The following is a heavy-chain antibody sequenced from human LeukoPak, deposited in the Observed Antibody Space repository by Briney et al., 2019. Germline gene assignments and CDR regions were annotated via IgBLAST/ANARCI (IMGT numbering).Heavy chain of an antibody. CDR1: GFTFSSYA. Sequence: PGRSLRLSCAASGFTFSSYAMHWVRQAPGKGLEWVAVISYDGSNKYYADSVKGRFTISRDNSKNTLYLQMNSLRAEDTAVYYCARDQGLVVGGNSFYYGMDVWGQGTTVTVSS. CDR3: ARDQGLVVGGNSFYYGMDV. V-gene: IGHV3-30-3*01. D-gene: IGHD6-19*01. CDR2: ISYDGSNK. J-gene: IGHJ6*02.